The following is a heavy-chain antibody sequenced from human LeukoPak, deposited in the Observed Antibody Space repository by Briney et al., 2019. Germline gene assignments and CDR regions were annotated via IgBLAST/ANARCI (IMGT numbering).Heavy chain of an antibody. CDR3: ARADGYNHPTPVWYFDY. CDR2: IIPILGIA. J-gene: IGHJ4*02. CDR1: GGTFSSYA. V-gene: IGHV1-69*04. D-gene: IGHD5-24*01. Sequence: GASVKVSCKASGGTFSSYAISWVRQAPGQGLEWMGRIIPILGIANYAQKFQGRVTITADKSTSTAYMELSSLRSEDTAVYYCARADGYNHPTPVWYFDYWGQGTLVTVSS.